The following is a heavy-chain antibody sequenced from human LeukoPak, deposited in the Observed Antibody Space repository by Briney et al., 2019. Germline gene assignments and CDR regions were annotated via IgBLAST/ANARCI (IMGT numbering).Heavy chain of an antibody. J-gene: IGHJ4*02. V-gene: IGHV1-8*01. CDR3: AIRTSRGGSGSSYLDS. CDR1: GYTFSSYD. D-gene: IGHD3-10*01. Sequence: ASVKVSCKASGYTFSSYDINWVRQAAGQGPEWMGWMNPNSGNTAYAQNFQGRVIMTRNTSISTAYMELSSLRFEDTAVLYCAIRTSRGGSGSSYLDSWGQGTLVTVSS. CDR2: MNPNSGNT.